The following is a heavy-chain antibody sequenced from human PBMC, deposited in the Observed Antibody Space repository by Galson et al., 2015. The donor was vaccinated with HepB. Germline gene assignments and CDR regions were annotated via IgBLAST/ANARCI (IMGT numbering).Heavy chain of an antibody. D-gene: IGHD1-14*01. Sequence: LSLTCAVYGGSFSGYYWSWIRQPPGKGLEWIGEINHSGSTNYNPSLKSRVTISVDTSKNQFSLKLSSVTAADTAVYYCARTNRGSGGPPYYYGMDVWGQGTTVTVSS. J-gene: IGHJ6*02. CDR1: GGSFSGYY. V-gene: IGHV4-34*01. CDR2: INHSGST. CDR3: ARTNRGSGGPPYYYGMDV.